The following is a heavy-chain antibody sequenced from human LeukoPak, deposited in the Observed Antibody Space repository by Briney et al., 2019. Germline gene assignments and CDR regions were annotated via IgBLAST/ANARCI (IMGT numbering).Heavy chain of an antibody. D-gene: IGHD3-10*01. Sequence: QPGGSLRLSCAASGFTFSSYAMSWVRQAPGKGLEWVAVISYDGSNKYYADSVKGRFTISRDNSKNTLYLQMNSLRAEDTAVYYCARDRANSDAFDIWGQGTMVTVSS. CDR3: ARDRANSDAFDI. CDR2: ISYDGSNK. J-gene: IGHJ3*02. CDR1: GFTFSSYA. V-gene: IGHV3-30-3*01.